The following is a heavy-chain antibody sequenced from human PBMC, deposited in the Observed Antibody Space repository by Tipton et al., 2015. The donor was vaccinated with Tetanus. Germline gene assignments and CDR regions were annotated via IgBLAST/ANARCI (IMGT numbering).Heavy chain of an antibody. CDR2: VFHSGTT. D-gene: IGHD6-19*01. CDR3: ARWIAVTGTDFDF. V-gene: IGHV4-39*01. Sequence: TLSLTCTVSGVSISSNSYYWGWIRQPPGKGLEWIGTVFHSGTTYYNPSLKSRVTISLDTAKNPFSQKLTSVTAADTAVYYCARWIAVTGTDFDFWGQGTLVTVSS. J-gene: IGHJ4*02. CDR1: GVSISSNSYY.